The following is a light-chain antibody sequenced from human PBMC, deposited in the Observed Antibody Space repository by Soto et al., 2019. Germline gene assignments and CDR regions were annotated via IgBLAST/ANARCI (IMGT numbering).Light chain of an antibody. CDR3: QTWGTGTSYV. J-gene: IGLJ1*01. V-gene: IGLV4-69*01. CDR2: LNSDGSH. Sequence: QPVLTQSPSASASLGASVKLTCTLSSGHSSYAIAWHQQQPEKGPRYLMKLNSDGSHSKGDGIPDRFSGSSSGAERYLTNSSLQSEDEADYYCQTWGTGTSYVFGTGTKVTVL. CDR1: SGHSSYA.